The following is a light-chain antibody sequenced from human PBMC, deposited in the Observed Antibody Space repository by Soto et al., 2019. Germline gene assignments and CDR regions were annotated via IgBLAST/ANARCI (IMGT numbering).Light chain of an antibody. J-gene: IGKJ1*01. CDR2: GTS. CDR1: QTVAYTS. CDR3: QQYVTTPRT. V-gene: IGKV3-20*01. Sequence: EIVLTQSPGILSLSPGARATLSCRASQTVAYTSLAWYQQRPGQAPRLLIYGTSTRATGTPDRFIGSGSGPAFTLTPSRLEPKDFAVYYYQQYVTTPRTFGQVTKV.